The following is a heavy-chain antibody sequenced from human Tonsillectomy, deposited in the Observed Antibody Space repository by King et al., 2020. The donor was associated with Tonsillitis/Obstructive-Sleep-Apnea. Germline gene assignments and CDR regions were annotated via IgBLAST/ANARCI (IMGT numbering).Heavy chain of an antibody. CDR3: ATVPVYSYGAAGSYHYMDV. Sequence: QLQESGPGLVKPSETLSLTCNVSGGYISSYYWSWIRQPPGKGLEWIGYIYYGGNTNYNPSLKSRVTISVDMSKNQFSLKLSSVTAADTAVYYCATVPVYSYGAAGSYHYMDVWGKGTTVTVSS. J-gene: IGHJ6*03. CDR2: IYYGGNT. D-gene: IGHD5-18*01. V-gene: IGHV4-59*01. CDR1: GGYISSYY.